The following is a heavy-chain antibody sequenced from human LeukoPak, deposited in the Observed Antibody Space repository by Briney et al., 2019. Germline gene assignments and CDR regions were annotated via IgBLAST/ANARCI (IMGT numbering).Heavy chain of an antibody. D-gene: IGHD3-10*01. CDR2: ISYDGSNK. Sequence: GGSLRLSCAASGFTFSSYAMHWVRQAPGKGLEWVAVISYDGSNKYYADSVKGRFTISRDNSKNTLYLQMNSLRAEDTPVYYCARIAMVRGVIDDYWGQGTLVTVSS. CDR3: ARIAMVRGVIDDY. CDR1: GFTFSSYA. J-gene: IGHJ4*02. V-gene: IGHV3-30*04.